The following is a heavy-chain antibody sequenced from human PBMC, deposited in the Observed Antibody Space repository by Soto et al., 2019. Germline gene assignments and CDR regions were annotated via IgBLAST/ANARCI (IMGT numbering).Heavy chain of an antibody. D-gene: IGHD6-13*01. CDR2: IITAFGPA. CDR1: GGTLKNYA. V-gene: IGHV1-69*01. J-gene: IGHJ4*02. CDR3: AAGGSWARLDN. Sequence: QVQLVQSVAEVKKPGSSLMVSCTASGGTLKNYAIIWLRQAPGQGLEWMGGIITAFGPAIYAQKFQGRVSITADESTQTAHMDLSSLRSEDTAVYYCAAGGSWARLDNWGQGTLVTVSS.